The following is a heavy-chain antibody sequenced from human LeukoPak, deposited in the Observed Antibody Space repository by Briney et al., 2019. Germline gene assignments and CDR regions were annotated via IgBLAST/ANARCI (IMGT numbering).Heavy chain of an antibody. J-gene: IGHJ4*02. Sequence: PGGSLRRDCAASGFTFSSYIMNWVRQAPGKGLEWVSSISSSSSYIYYADSVKSRFTISRDNAKNSLYLQMNSLRAEDTAVYYCASKAGGEVYWGQGTLVTVSS. CDR2: ISSSSSYI. D-gene: IGHD1-26*01. CDR3: ASKAGGEVY. CDR1: GFTFSSYI. V-gene: IGHV3-21*01.